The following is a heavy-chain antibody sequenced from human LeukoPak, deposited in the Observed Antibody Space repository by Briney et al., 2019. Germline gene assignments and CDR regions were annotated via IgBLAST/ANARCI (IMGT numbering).Heavy chain of an antibody. CDR1: GFIFGDFA. Sequence: GGSLRLSCTASGFIFGDFAMNWVRQAPGEGLEWVGFIRSKAYGGTPEYAASVKGRFTISRDDSKNIAYLQMNSLRIEDTGVYSCTGSDAGSIRLDHWGRGTLVTVSS. CDR2: IRSKAYGGTP. CDR3: TGSDAGSIRLDH. V-gene: IGHV3-49*04. D-gene: IGHD2/OR15-2a*01. J-gene: IGHJ4*02.